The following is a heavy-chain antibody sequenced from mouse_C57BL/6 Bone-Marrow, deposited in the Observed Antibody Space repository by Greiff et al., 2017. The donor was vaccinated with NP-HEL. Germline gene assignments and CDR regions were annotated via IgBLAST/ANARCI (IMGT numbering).Heavy chain of an antibody. CDR1: GFTFSSYG. D-gene: IGHD1-1*01. CDR3: ARPHITTVTMDY. V-gene: IGHV5-6*01. Sequence: VQLQQSGGDLVKPGGSLKLSCAASGFTFSSYGMSWVRQTPDKRLEWVATISSGGSYTYYPDSVKGRFTISRDNAKNTLYLQMSSLKSEDTAMYYCARPHITTVTMDYWGQGTSVTVSS. J-gene: IGHJ4*01. CDR2: ISSGGSYT.